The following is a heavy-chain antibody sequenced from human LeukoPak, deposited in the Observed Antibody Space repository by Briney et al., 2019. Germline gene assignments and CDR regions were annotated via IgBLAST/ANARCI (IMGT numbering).Heavy chain of an antibody. Sequence: RGESLKISCKGSGYSFTSYWIAWVRQMPGKGREWMGIIYPGDSDTRYSPSFQGQVTISADKFISTAYLQWSSLKASDTAIYYCAYYDTSNYHGMVDWGQGTLVTVSS. CDR1: GYSFTSYW. CDR2: IYPGDSDT. D-gene: IGHD3-22*01. V-gene: IGHV5-51*01. J-gene: IGHJ4*02. CDR3: AYYDTSNYHGMVD.